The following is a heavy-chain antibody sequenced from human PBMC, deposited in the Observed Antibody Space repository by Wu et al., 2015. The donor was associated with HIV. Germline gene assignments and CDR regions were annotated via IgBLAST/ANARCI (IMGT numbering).Heavy chain of an antibody. J-gene: IGHJ4*02. Sequence: QAQLLQSGAEVKNPGSSVRVSCKASGATFSSYALSWVRQAPGQGLEWMGRLIPMYGTGNYAQKFQGRVTITADESTSTAYMDVSGLRSDDTAVYYCAGGGGRTSMDPFDFWGQGTLVTVSS. CDR3: AGGGGRTSMDPFDF. D-gene: IGHD5-18*01. CDR2: LIPMYGTG. V-gene: IGHV1-69*13. CDR1: GATFSSYA.